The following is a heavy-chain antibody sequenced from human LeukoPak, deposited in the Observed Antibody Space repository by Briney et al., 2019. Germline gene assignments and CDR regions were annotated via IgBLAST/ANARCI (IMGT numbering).Heavy chain of an antibody. CDR2: MNPNSGNT. Sequence: GASVKVSCKSSGYTFTSYDSNWVRQATGQGLEWMGWMNPNSGNTGYAQKFQGRVTRTRNTSISTAYMELSSLRSEDTAVYYCARGRSGRITIFGVVNPPYGKDVWGQRTTVTFSS. V-gene: IGHV1-8*01. CDR3: ARGRSGRITIFGVVNPPYGKDV. D-gene: IGHD3-3*01. CDR1: GYTFTSYD. J-gene: IGHJ6*02.